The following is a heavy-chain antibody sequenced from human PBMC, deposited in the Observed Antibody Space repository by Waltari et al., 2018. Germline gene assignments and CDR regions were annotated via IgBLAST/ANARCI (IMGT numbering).Heavy chain of an antibody. V-gene: IGHV3-9*01. Sequence: EVQLVESGGGLVQPGRSLRLSCAASGFTFDDYAMHWVRQAPGKGLEWVSGISWNSGSIGYADSVKCRFTISRDNAKNSLYLQMNSLRAEDTALYYCAKDTKGVGNYYMDVWGKGTTVTVSS. CDR2: ISWNSGSI. CDR1: GFTFDDYA. D-gene: IGHD1-1*01. CDR3: AKDTKGVGNYYMDV. J-gene: IGHJ6*03.